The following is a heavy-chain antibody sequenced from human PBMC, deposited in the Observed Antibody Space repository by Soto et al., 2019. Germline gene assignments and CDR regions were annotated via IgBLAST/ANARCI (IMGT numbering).Heavy chain of an antibody. CDR2: ISAYNGNT. V-gene: IGHV1-18*01. Sequence: ASVKVSCKASGYTFTSYGISWVRQAPGQGLEWMGWISAYNGNTNYAQKLQGRVTMTTDTSTSTAYMELRSLRSDDTAVYYCARVVYCSGGSCYSGWFDPWGQGTLVTVSS. D-gene: IGHD2-15*01. J-gene: IGHJ5*02. CDR1: GYTFTSYG. CDR3: ARVVYCSGGSCYSGWFDP.